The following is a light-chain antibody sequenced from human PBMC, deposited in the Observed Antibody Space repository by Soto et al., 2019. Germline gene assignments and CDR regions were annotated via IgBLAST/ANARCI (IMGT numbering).Light chain of an antibody. CDR1: SSDVGGYNY. Sequence: QSVLTQPASVSGSPGQSITISCTGTSSDVGGYNYVSWYQQHPGQATKLMIYDVSNRPSGVSNRFSGSKSGNTASLTISGLQAEDEADYYCSSYTSSSTLVFGGGTKLTVL. J-gene: IGLJ2*01. CDR3: SSYTSSSTLV. V-gene: IGLV2-14*01. CDR2: DVS.